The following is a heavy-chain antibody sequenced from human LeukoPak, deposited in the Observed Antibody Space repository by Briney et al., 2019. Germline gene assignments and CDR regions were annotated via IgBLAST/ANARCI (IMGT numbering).Heavy chain of an antibody. J-gene: IGHJ5*02. Sequence: PSETLSLTCTVSGGSISSYYWSWIRQPPGKGLEWIGYIYYSGSTNYNPSLKSRVTISVDTSKNQFSLKLSSVTAADTAVYYCARVRTGHNWSDPWGQGTLVTVSS. CDR3: ARVRTGHNWSDP. V-gene: IGHV4-59*01. CDR2: IYYSGST. D-gene: IGHD3/OR15-3a*01. CDR1: GGSISSYY.